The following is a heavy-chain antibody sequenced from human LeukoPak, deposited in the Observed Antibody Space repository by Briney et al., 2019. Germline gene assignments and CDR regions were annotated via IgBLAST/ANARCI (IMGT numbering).Heavy chain of an antibody. CDR1: GFTFSSYW. J-gene: IGHJ4*02. CDR2: IKQDGSEK. V-gene: IGHV3-7*01. Sequence: GSLRLSCAASGFTFSSYWMSWVRQAPGKGLEWVANIKQDGSEKYYVDSVKGRFTISRDNAKNSLYLQMNSLRAEDTAVYYCARADIVVVVAFDYWGQGTLVTVSS. CDR3: ARADIVVVVAFDY. D-gene: IGHD2-15*01.